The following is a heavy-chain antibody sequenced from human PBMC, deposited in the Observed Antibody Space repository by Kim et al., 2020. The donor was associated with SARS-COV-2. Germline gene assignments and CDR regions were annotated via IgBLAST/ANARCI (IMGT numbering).Heavy chain of an antibody. CDR1: GFTFSSYA. Sequence: GGSLRLSCAASGFTFSSYAMSWVRQAPGKGLEWVSAISGSGGSTYYADSVKGRFTISRDNSKNTLYLQMNSLRAEDTAVYYCAKDLGQWLVPYYYYGMDVWGQGTTVTVSS. CDR2: ISGSGGST. D-gene: IGHD6-19*01. J-gene: IGHJ6*02. CDR3: AKDLGQWLVPYYYYGMDV. V-gene: IGHV3-23*01.